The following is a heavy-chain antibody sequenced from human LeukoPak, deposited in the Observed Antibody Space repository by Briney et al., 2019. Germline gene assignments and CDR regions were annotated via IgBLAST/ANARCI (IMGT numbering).Heavy chain of an antibody. J-gene: IGHJ4*02. D-gene: IGHD3-3*01. V-gene: IGHV4-59*01. Sequence: SETLSLTCTVSGGAISSYYWSWIRQPPGKGLEWIGYIYYSGSTNYNPSLNSRVTISVDTSKNQFSLKLSSVTAADTAVYYCARAPYFDFWTGYYFDYWGQGTLVTV. CDR2: IYYSGST. CDR3: ARAPYFDFWTGYYFDY. CDR1: GGAISSYY.